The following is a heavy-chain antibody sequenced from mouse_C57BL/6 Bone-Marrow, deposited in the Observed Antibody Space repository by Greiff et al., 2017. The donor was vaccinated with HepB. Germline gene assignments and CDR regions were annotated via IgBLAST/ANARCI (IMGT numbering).Heavy chain of an antibody. D-gene: IGHD2-1*01. Sequence: EVMLVESGPELVKPGASVKIPCKASGYTFTDYNMDWVKQSHGKSLEWIGDINPNNGGTIYNQKFKGKATLTVDKSSSTAYMELRSLTSEDTAVYYCARSPLYYGTFYWYFDVWGTGTTVTVSS. CDR2: INPNNGGT. J-gene: IGHJ1*03. CDR3: ARSPLYYGTFYWYFDV. CDR1: GYTFTDYN. V-gene: IGHV1-18*01.